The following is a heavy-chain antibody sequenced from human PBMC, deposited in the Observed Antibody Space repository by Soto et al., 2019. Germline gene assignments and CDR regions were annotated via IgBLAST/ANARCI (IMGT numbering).Heavy chain of an antibody. J-gene: IGHJ4*01. CDR3: ATDPKVYDILTGYSYYVDY. CDR2: ISPYNGNT. Sequence: SVKVSCKASGYTFTSYGISWVRQAPGQGLEWMGWISPYNGNTNYAQKFQGRVTMTTDTSTSTAYMELRSLRSDDTAVYYCATDPKVYDILTGYSYYVDYWGQ. CDR1: GYTFTSYG. D-gene: IGHD3-9*01. V-gene: IGHV1-18*04.